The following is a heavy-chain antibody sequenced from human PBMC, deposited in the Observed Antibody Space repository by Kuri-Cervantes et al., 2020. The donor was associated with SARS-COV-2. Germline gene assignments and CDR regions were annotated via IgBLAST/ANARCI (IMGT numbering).Heavy chain of an antibody. J-gene: IGHJ4*02. D-gene: IGHD5-18*01. Sequence: ASVKVSCKASGYTFTDYYMHWVRQAPGQGPEWMGWINPTGGTNSAQRFQGRVTMTRDTSTSTVHMELSRLRFDDTAVFYCARNRRTGGYSYGFDLWGQGTLVT. CDR2: INPTGGT. CDR3: ARNRRTGGYSYGFDL. V-gene: IGHV1-2*02. CDR1: GYTFTDYY.